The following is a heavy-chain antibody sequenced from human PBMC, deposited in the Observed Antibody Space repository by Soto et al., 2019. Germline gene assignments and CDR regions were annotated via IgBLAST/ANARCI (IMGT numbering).Heavy chain of an antibody. J-gene: IGHJ4*02. CDR3: ATEVRYCYTTSCYNFAH. CDR2: INPSGGTT. CDR1: GYTFTTYY. Sequence: ASVKVSCKASGYTFTTYYMHCGRQAPGQGLEWMGVINPSGGTTTYAQKFQGTVTMTRDTSTSTVYMELSSLRSEDTAVYYCATEVRYCYTTSCYNFAHWGQGPLVPSPQ. V-gene: IGHV1-46*01. D-gene: IGHD2-2*01.